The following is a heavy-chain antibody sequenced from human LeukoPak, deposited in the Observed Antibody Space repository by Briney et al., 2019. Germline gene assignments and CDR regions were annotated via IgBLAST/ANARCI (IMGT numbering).Heavy chain of an antibody. Sequence: SETLSLTCAVYGGSFSGYYWSWIRQPPGKGLEWIGEINHSGSTNYNPSLKSRVTISVDTFKNQFSLKLSSVTAADTAVYYCARSGSGGLNWFDPWGQGTLVTVSS. J-gene: IGHJ5*02. D-gene: IGHD3-10*01. CDR1: GGSFSGYY. CDR2: INHSGST. CDR3: ARSGSGGLNWFDP. V-gene: IGHV4-34*01.